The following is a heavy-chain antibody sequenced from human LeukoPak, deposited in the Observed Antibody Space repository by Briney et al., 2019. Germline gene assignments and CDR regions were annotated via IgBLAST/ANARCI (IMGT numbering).Heavy chain of an antibody. V-gene: IGHV4-34*01. CDR1: GGSFSGYY. J-gene: IGHJ4*02. Sequence: SETLSLTCAVYGGSFSGYYWSWIRQPPGKGLEWIGEINHSGSTNYNPSLKGRVTISLDTSKNHFSLKLSSVTAEDTAVYYCASQGYCTNGVCSLWGQGTLVTVSS. D-gene: IGHD2-8*01. CDR3: ASQGYCTNGVCSL. CDR2: INHSGST.